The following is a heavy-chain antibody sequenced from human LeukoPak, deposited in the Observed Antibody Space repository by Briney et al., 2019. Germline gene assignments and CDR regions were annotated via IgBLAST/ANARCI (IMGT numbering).Heavy chain of an antibody. CDR2: IIPIFGKA. D-gene: IGHD3-3*01. CDR1: GGTFSSYA. V-gene: IGHV1-69*13. J-gene: IGHJ6*02. Sequence: SVKVSCKASGGTFSSYAISWVRQALGQGLEWMGGIIPIFGKANYAQKFQGRVTITAVESMSTAYMEVSRLRSEDTAVYYCARDPYYDFWSGYYYYYYYGMDVWGQGTTVTVSS. CDR3: ARDPYYDFWSGYYYYYYYGMDV.